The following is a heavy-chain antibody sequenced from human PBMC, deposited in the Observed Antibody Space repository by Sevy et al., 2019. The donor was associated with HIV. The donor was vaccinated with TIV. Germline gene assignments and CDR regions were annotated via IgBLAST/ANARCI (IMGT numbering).Heavy chain of an antibody. J-gene: IGHJ6*02. D-gene: IGHD3-10*01. Sequence: LSLTCAVSGLTFRNLWMSWVRQAPGKGLEWVANIKQDGSDKYYVDSVRGRFTISRDNAKNSLFLQVNSLRADDTAVYYCARSYFGSGTSYGMDVWGRGTTVTVSS. V-gene: IGHV3-7*01. CDR1: GLTFRNLW. CDR2: IKQDGSDK. CDR3: ARSYFGSGTSYGMDV.